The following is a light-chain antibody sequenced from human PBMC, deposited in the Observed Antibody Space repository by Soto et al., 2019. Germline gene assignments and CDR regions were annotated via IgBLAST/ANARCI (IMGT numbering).Light chain of an antibody. CDR2: DAS. V-gene: IGKV3-11*01. CDR3: QQRSNWPPT. CDR1: QSVSSY. J-gene: IGKJ4*01. Sequence: LSPGERATLSCRASQSVSSYLAWYQQKPGQAPRLLIYDASNRATGIPARFSGSGSGTDFTLTISSLEPEDFAVYYCQQRSNWPPTFGGGTKVDIK.